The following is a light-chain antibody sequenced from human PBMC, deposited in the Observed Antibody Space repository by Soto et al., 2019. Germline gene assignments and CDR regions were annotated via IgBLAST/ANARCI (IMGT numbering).Light chain of an antibody. CDR2: EVS. CDR1: QSLLGSDGKTY. J-gene: IGKJ4*01. Sequence: DIVMTQTPLSLSVTPGQPPSISCKSSQSLLGSDGKTYLSWYLQKPGHPTQLLIFEVSNHFSGVSDRVSGSGSGTDVTLKISRVEAEDVGVYYCMQSVQFPRTFGGGTKVDIK. CDR3: MQSVQFPRT. V-gene: IGKV2D-29*01.